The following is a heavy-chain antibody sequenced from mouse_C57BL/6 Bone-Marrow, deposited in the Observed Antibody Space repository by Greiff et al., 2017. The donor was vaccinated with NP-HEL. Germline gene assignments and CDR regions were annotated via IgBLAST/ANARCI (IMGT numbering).Heavy chain of an antibody. Sequence: EVQGVESGGGLVQSGRSLRLSCATSGFTFSDFYMEWVRQAPGKGLEWIAASRNKANDYTTEYSASVKGRFIVSRDTSQSILYLQMNALRAEDTAIYYCARDAKLGRFAYWGQGTLVTVSA. CDR2: SRNKANDYTT. CDR3: ARDAKLGRFAY. V-gene: IGHV7-1*01. J-gene: IGHJ3*01. D-gene: IGHD4-1*01. CDR1: GFTFSDFY.